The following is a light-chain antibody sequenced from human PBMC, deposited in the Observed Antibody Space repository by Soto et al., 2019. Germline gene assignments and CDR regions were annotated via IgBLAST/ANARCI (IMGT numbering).Light chain of an antibody. CDR3: QQYGSSPT. J-gene: IGKJ5*01. Sequence: EIVLTQSPATLSLSPGERATLSCGASQSVSSSYVAWYQQKPGLAPRLLIYDASSRATGIPDRFSGSESGRDFTLTIRRLEHEDFAVYYCQQYGSSPTFGRGTRLEIK. CDR1: QSVSSSY. V-gene: IGKV3D-20*01. CDR2: DAS.